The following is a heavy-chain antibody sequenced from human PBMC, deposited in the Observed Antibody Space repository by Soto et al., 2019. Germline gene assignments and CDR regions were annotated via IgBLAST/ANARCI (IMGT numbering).Heavy chain of an antibody. D-gene: IGHD3-10*01. CDR2: IRPDGNEI. Sequence: GGSLRLSCVSSVFTLITYWMAWVRQTPGKGLEFVANIRPDGNEINYVDSVKGRFTISRDNAKNSLFLQMNSLRHDDTAVYYCGTDQWGGAFDIGGQGTTVTVSS. V-gene: IGHV3-7*01. CDR1: VFTLITYW. CDR3: GTDQWGGAFDI. J-gene: IGHJ3*02.